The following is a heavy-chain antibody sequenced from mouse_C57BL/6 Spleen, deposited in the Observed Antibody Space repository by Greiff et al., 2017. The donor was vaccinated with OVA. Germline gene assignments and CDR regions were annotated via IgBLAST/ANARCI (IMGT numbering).Heavy chain of an antibody. D-gene: IGHD2-4*01. CDR3: ARWGDYDVRGNFDY. CDR2: IYPRSGNT. CDR1: GYTFTSYG. Sequence: VKLMESGAELARPGASVKLSCKASGYTFTSYGISWVKQRTGQGLEWIGEIYPRSGNTYYNEKFKGKATLTADKSSSTAYMELRSLTSEDSAVYFCARWGDYDVRGNFDYWGQGTTLTVSS. V-gene: IGHV1-81*01. J-gene: IGHJ2*01.